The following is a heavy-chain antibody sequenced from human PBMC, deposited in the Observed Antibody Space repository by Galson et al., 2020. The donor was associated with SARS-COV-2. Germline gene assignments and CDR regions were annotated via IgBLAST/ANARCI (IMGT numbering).Heavy chain of an antibody. CDR2: FDPEAGET. J-gene: IGHJ5*02. CDR3: ATSPSIAAAANNWFDP. V-gene: IGHV1-24*01. D-gene: IGHD6-13*01. CDR1: GYTLTELS. Sequence: ASVKVSCKVSGYTLTELSMHWVRQAPGKGIEWMGGFDPEAGETIYAQKFQGRVTMTEDTSTDTAYMELSSLRSEDTAVYYCATSPSIAAAANNWFDPWGQGTLVTVSS.